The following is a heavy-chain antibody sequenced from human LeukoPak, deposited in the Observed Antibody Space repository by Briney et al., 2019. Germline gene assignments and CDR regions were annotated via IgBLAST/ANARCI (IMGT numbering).Heavy chain of an antibody. CDR3: ARPEAEYGGSFAGLGY. J-gene: IGHJ4*02. D-gene: IGHD6-6*01. CDR1: GYSFTSYW. Sequence: PGESLKISCKGSGYSFTSYWIGGVRQMPGKGLEWMGIIYPGDSDTRYSPSFQGQVTISADKSISTAYLQWSSLKASDTAIYYCARPEAEYGGSFAGLGYWGQGTLVTVSS. V-gene: IGHV5-51*01. CDR2: IYPGDSDT.